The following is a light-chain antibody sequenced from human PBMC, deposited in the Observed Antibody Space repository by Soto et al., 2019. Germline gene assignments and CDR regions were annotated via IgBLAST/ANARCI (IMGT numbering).Light chain of an antibody. V-gene: IGKV3-15*01. J-gene: IGKJ1*01. CDR3: QQYNNWPPWT. Sequence: IVMKQSPATLSVSPGERATLSCRASQSVSSNLAWYQQKPGQAPRLLIYGASTRATGIPARFSGSGSGTEFTLTISSLQSEDFAVYYCQQYNNWPPWTFGQGTNVDVK. CDR1: QSVSSN. CDR2: GAS.